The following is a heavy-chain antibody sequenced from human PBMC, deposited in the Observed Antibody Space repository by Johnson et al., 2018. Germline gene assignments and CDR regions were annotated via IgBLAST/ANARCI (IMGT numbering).Heavy chain of an antibody. CDR3: ARYYDILTGLYYMDV. CDR2: IHDIGSI. V-gene: IGHV4-59*01. CDR1: GASISSYY. Sequence: QVQLQESGPGLVKPSEPLSLTCAVSGASISSYYWSWIRQPPGKGLEWIGYIHDIGSINYTPSLKRRFTMSIDTSKNQFSLKLSSVTAADTAVYYCARYYDILTGLYYMDVWGKGTTVIVSS. J-gene: IGHJ6*03. D-gene: IGHD3-9*01.